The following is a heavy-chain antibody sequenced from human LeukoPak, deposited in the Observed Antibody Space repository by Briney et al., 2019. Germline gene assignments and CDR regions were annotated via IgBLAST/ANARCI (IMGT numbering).Heavy chain of an antibody. CDR3: VRDGDDFNFDY. Sequence: PGGSLRLSCAASEFTFSSHWMHWVRQAPGKGLVWVSRVKGDGTFTNYADSVYGRFTISRDNAKNTLYLHMHSLRAEDTAVYYCVRDGDDFNFDYWGQGNLVTVSS. D-gene: IGHD5-24*01. J-gene: IGHJ4*02. CDR1: EFTFSSHW. CDR2: VKGDGTFT. V-gene: IGHV3-74*01.